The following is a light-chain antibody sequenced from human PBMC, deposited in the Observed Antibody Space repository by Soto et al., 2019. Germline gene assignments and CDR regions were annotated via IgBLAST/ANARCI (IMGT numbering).Light chain of an antibody. CDR2: AAT. V-gene: IGKV1-39*01. CDR1: QNICNY. J-gene: IGKJ5*01. CDR3: QQTHSTPVT. Sequence: DIQMTQSPSSLSASVGDRVTVTCRTSQNICNYLNWYQQRPGKAPKLLIYAATSVQSGVPSRFSGSGSGTDFTLTISSLHPEDFATYYCQQTHSTPVTFGQGTRMEIK.